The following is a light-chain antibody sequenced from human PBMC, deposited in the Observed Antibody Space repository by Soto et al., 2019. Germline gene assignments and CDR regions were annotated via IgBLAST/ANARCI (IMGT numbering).Light chain of an antibody. Sequence: DIQMTQSPSTLSASVGDRVTITCRASQTIDSWLAWYQQRPGKPPNLLICDASSLESGVPSRFSGSGSGTEFTLTITNLQPDDFATYYCQQYNRYSWTFGQGTKVDIK. CDR3: QQYNRYSWT. V-gene: IGKV1-5*01. CDR1: QTIDSW. J-gene: IGKJ1*01. CDR2: DAS.